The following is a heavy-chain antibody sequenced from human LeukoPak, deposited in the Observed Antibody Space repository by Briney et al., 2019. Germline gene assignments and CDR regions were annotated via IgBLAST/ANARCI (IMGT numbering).Heavy chain of an antibody. J-gene: IGHJ4*02. V-gene: IGHV4-34*01. Sequence: SETLSLTCAVYGGSFSGYYWSWIRQPPGKGLEWIGEINHSGSTNYNPSLKSRVTISVDTSKNQFSLRLRSVTAADTAVYYCARDPRRLAGFDYWGQGTLVTVAA. CDR1: GGSFSGYY. CDR3: ARDPRRLAGFDY. CDR2: INHSGST. D-gene: IGHD6-6*01.